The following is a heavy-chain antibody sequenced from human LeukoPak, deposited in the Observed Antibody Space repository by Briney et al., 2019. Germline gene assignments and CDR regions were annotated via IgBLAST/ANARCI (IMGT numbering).Heavy chain of an antibody. CDR3: ARSGDHYYDSSGYPY. V-gene: IGHV1-69*04. D-gene: IGHD3-22*01. CDR1: GGTFSSYA. J-gene: IGHJ4*02. CDR2: TIPILGIA. Sequence: ASVKVSCKASGGTFSSYAISWVRQAPGQGLEWMGRTIPILGIANYAQKFQGRVTITADKSTSTAYMELSSLRSEDTAVYYCARSGDHYYDSSGYPYWGQGTLVTVSS.